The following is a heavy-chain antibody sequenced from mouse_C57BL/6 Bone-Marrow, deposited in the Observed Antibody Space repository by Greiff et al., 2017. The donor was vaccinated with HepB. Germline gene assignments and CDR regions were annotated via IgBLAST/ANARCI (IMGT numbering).Heavy chain of an antibody. D-gene: IGHD3-2*02. CDR1: GYTFTDYY. J-gene: IGHJ3*01. CDR3: ASTAQATFAY. CDR2: INPYNGGT. Sequence: EVKLQQSGPVLVKPGASVKMSCKASGYTFTDYYMNWVKQSHGKSLEWIGVINPYNGGTSYNQKFKGKATLTVDKSSSTAYMELNSLTSEDSAVYYCASTAQATFAYWGQGTLVTVSA. V-gene: IGHV1-19*01.